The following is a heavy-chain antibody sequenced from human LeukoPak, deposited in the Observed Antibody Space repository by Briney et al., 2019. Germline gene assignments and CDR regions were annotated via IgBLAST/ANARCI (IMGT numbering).Heavy chain of an antibody. CDR2: IYYSGST. J-gene: IGHJ4*02. CDR3: ARTYGSGPVDY. D-gene: IGHD6-19*01. V-gene: IGHV4-59*01. Sequence: PSETLSLTCTVSGGSISSYYWSWIRQPPGKGLEWIGYIYYSGSTNYNPSLKSRVTISVDTSKNQFSLKLSSVTAADTAAYYCARTYGSGPVDYWGQGTLVTVSS. CDR1: GGSISSYY.